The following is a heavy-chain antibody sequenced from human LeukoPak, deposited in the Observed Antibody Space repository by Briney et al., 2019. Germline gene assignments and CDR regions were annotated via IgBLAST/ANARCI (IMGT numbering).Heavy chain of an antibody. CDR1: GRSISSTSYY. Sequence: SETLPLTCTVSGRSISSTSYYWGWIRQPPGKGLEWLGSIYYSGSTFYHRSLKIRVPITVDPSPNQFSLKHTSVPAQDSAVLCCARQASSGWYDYWGQRNLVTVSS. J-gene: IGHJ4*02. CDR2: IYYSGST. V-gene: IGHV4-39*01. D-gene: IGHD6-19*01. CDR3: ARQASSGWYDY.